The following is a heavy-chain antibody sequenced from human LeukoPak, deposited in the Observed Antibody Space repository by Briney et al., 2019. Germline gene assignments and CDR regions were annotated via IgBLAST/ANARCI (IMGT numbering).Heavy chain of an antibody. J-gene: IGHJ4*02. CDR2: IYYSGST. CDR3: ARGVRFLDPYYFDY. Sequence: PSGTLSLTCTVSGGSISSYYWSWIRQPPGKGLEWIGYIYYSGSTNYNPSLKSRVTISVDTSKNQFSLKLSSVTAADTAVYYCARGVRFLDPYYFDYWGQGTLVTVSS. CDR1: GGSISSYY. D-gene: IGHD3-3*01. V-gene: IGHV4-59*01.